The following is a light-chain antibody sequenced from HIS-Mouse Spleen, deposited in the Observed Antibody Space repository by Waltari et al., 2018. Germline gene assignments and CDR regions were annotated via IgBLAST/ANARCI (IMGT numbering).Light chain of an antibody. CDR3: NARDSSGNHVV. V-gene: IGLV3-19*01. J-gene: IGLJ2*01. Sequence: SSELTQDPAVSVALGQTVRITCQGDSLRSYYASRYQQKPRQAPVLVFYGKKNRPPGNPGQVPVLVRYGNNSRPSGFPDRFSGSSSGNTASLTITGDQAEDEADYYCNARDSSGNHVVFGGGTKLTVL. CDR2: GKK. CDR1: SLRSYY.